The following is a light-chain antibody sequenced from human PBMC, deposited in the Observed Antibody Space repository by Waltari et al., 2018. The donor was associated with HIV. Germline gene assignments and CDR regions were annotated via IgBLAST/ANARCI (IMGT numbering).Light chain of an antibody. CDR1: SSDVGGYNY. V-gene: IGLV2-23*02. CDR3: CSYAGSITYV. CDR2: DVS. J-gene: IGLJ1*01. Sequence: QSALTQPASVSGSPGQSITISCTGTSSDVGGYNYVSWYQQHPGKAPKLMIYDVSKRPSGVSNRFSGSKSGNTASLTISGLQAEDEADYCCCSYAGSITYVFGTGTKVTVL.